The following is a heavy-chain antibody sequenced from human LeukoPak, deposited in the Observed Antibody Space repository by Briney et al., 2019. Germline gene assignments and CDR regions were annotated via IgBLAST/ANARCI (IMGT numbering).Heavy chain of an antibody. CDR2: ISGSTGYT. D-gene: IGHD6-13*01. Sequence: GGSLRLSCAASGFSFSTYEMNWVRQAPGKGLEWVSYISGSTGYTNYADVVKGRFTISRDNAKNSLYLQMNSLRADGTAVYYCARTHTGRTYSSSYYHFDSWGQGTLVTVSS. CDR1: GFSFSTYE. V-gene: IGHV3-11*03. CDR3: ARTHTGRTYSSSYYHFDS. J-gene: IGHJ4*02.